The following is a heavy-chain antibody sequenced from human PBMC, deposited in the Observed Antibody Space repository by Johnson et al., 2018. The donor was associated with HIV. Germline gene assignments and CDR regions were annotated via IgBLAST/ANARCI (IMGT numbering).Heavy chain of an antibody. CDR1: GFTFSSYW. Sequence: VQLVESGGGVVQPGRSLRLSCAASGFTFSSYWMSWVRQAPGKGLEWVANIKQDGSEKYYVDSVKGRFTISRDNAKNSLYLQMNSLRAEDTAVYYCARDPGGGDCADAFDIWGQGTMVTVSS. CDR3: ARDPGGGDCADAFDI. D-gene: IGHD2-21*02. CDR2: IKQDGSEK. J-gene: IGHJ3*02. V-gene: IGHV3-7*01.